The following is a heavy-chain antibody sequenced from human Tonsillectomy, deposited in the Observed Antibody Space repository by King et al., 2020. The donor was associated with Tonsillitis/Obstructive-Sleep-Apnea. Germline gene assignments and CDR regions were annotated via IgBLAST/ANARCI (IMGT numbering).Heavy chain of an antibody. J-gene: IGHJ4*02. CDR1: GGTFSSYA. CDR3: ARGTMRSLRCSGGSCYSGLGW. V-gene: IGHV1-69*01. Sequence: VQLVQSGAEVKKPGSSVKVSCKASGGTFSSYAISWVRQAPGQGLEWMGGIIPIFGTANYAQKFQGGVTITADESTSTAYMELSSLGSEDTAVYYCARGTMRSLRCSGGSCYSGLGWWGQGTLVTVSS. CDR2: IIPIFGTA. D-gene: IGHD2-15*01.